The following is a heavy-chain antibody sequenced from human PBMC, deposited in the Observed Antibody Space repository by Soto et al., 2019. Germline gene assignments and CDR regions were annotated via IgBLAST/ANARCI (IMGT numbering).Heavy chain of an antibody. CDR3: VKDELG. V-gene: IGHV3-30*18. D-gene: IGHD1-26*01. CDR1: GFTFSNYG. J-gene: IGHJ4*02. CDR2: ISYDGSSK. Sequence: GGSLRLSCAACGFTFSNYGIHWVRQAPGKGLEWVAVISYDGSSKDYADSVKGRFTIYRDNSKNTLYLQMSSLRAEDTAVYYCVKDELGWGQGTLVTVSS.